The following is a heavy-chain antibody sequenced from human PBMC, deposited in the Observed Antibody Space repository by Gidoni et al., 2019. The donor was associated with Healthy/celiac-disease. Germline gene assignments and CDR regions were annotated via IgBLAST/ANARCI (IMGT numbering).Heavy chain of an antibody. D-gene: IGHD3-22*01. V-gene: IGHV3-48*03. J-gene: IGHJ3*02. CDR2: ISSSGSTI. CDR1: GFTFSSYE. Sequence: EVQLVESGGGLVQPGGSLRLSCAASGFTFSSYEMNWVRQAPGKGLEWVSYISSSGSTIYYADSVKGRFTISRDNAKNSLYLQMNSLRAEDTAVYYCARSYSSLTRARGDAFDIWGQGTMVTVSS. CDR3: ARSYSSLTRARGDAFDI.